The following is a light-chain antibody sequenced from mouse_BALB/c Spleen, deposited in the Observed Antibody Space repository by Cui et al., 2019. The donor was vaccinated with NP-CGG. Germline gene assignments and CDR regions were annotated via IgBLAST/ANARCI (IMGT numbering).Light chain of an antibody. V-gene: IGLV1*01. CDR2: GSN. J-gene: IGLJ1*01. CDR3: ALWYSNHWV. CDR1: TGAVTTSNY. Sequence: QAVVTQESALTTSPGETVTLTCRSSTGAVTTSNYANWVQEKPDHLFTGLIGGSNNRAPGVPARFSGSLIGDKAALTITGALTEDEATYFCALWYSNHWVFGGGTKLTVL.